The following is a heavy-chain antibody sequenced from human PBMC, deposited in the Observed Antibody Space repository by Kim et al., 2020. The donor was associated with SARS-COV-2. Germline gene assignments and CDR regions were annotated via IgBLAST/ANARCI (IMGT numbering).Heavy chain of an antibody. J-gene: IGHJ6*02. CDR3: ARDASYYDILTGYYGMDV. CDR1: GFTFSDYY. Sequence: GGSLRLSCAASGFTFSDYYMSWIRQAPGKGLEWVSYISSSGSTIYYADSVKGRFTISRDNAKNSLYLQMNSLRAEDTAVYYCARDASYYDILTGYYGMDVWGQGTTVTVSS. CDR2: ISSSGSTI. D-gene: IGHD3-9*01. V-gene: IGHV3-11*01.